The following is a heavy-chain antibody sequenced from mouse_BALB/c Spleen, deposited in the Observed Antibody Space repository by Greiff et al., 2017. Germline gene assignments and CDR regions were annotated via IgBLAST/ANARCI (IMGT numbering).Heavy chain of an antibody. CDR3: TRDDYDYAMDY. J-gene: IGHJ4*01. D-gene: IGHD2-4*01. CDR1: GFTFSSYT. V-gene: IGHV5-6-4*01. Sequence: EVQVVESGGGLVKPGGSLKLSCAASGFTFSSYTMSWVRQTPEKRLEWVATISSGGSYTYYPDSVKGRFTISRDNAKNTLYLQMSSLKSEDTAMYYCTRDDYDYAMDYWGQGTSVTVSS. CDR2: ISSGGSYT.